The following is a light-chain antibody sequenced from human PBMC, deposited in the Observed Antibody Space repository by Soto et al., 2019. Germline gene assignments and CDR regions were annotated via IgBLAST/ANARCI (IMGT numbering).Light chain of an antibody. CDR3: QQLNSYPQT. Sequence: AIRMTPSIYSLSASTGDRVTITRRASQGICSDLAWYQQKPGKVPTVLIYSASTLQRGDPSRFIGSGSGTDFTLTISSLQPEDFATYYCQQLNSYPQTFGQGTKVDIK. J-gene: IGKJ1*01. CDR1: QGICSD. CDR2: SAS. V-gene: IGKV1-8*01.